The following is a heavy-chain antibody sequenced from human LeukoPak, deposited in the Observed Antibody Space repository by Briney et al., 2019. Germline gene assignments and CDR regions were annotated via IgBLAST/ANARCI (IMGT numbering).Heavy chain of an antibody. Sequence: SETLSLTCTVSGGSISSSSYYWGWIRQPPGKGLEWIGSIYYSGSTYYNPSLKSRVTISVDTSKNQFSLKLSSVTAADTAVYYCARGQEYSSFDLWGRGTLVTVSS. CDR2: IYYSGST. CDR1: GGSISSSSYY. CDR3: ARGQEYSSFDL. V-gene: IGHV4-39*07. J-gene: IGHJ2*01. D-gene: IGHD5-18*01.